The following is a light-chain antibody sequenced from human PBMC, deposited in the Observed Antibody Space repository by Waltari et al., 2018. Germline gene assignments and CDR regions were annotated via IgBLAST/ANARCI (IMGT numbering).Light chain of an antibody. CDR1: QSISNY. J-gene: IGKJ2*03. Sequence: DIQMTQSPSTLSASVGDTITIPCRASQSISNYLAWYQQKPGKAPKLLIYKASSSGSEVPSRFSGSGSGTELTLTISSLQPDDFATYYCQQYNTYSSFGQGTKLEIK. V-gene: IGKV1-5*03. CDR2: KAS. CDR3: QQYNTYSS.